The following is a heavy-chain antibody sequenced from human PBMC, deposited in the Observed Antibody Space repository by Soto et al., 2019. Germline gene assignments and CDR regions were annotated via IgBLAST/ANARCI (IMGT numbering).Heavy chain of an antibody. J-gene: IGHJ5*01. CDR3: AKDAVYYIATWAWFDS. V-gene: IGHV3-23*01. CDR2: IGGGSTDR. D-gene: IGHD3-10*01. Sequence: DVQLLESGGGLVQPGGSLTLSCAASRFIFSAYGMHWVRQAPGKGLEWVASIGGGSTDRYYADSVKGRFIISRDNSKNTLYLQMNSLRDDDTAVYYCAKDAVYYIATWAWFDSWGQGTLVTVSS. CDR1: RFIFSAYG.